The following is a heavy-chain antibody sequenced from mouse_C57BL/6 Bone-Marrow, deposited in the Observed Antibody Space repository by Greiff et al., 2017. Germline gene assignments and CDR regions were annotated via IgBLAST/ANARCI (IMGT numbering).Heavy chain of an antibody. CDR1: GYTFTSYT. Sequence: QVHVKQSGAELARPGASVKMSCKASGYTFTSYTMHWVKQRPGQGLEWIGYINPSSGYTKYNQKFKDKATLTADKSSSPAYMQLSSLTSEDSAVYYCASYDYYGSWFAYWGQGTLVTVSA. V-gene: IGHV1-4*01. CDR3: ASYDYYGSWFAY. J-gene: IGHJ3*01. D-gene: IGHD1-1*01. CDR2: INPSSGYT.